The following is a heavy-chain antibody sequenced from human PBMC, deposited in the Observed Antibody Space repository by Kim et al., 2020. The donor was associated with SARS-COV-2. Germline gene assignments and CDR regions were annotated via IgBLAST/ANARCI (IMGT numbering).Heavy chain of an antibody. CDR1: GFTFSSYW. D-gene: IGHD6-13*01. CDR3: ARGGEQQLLPFEY. Sequence: GGSLRLSCAASGFTFSSYWMHWVRQAPGKGLVWVSRINSDGSSTSYADSVKGRFTISRDNAKNTLYLQMNSLRAEDTAVYYCARGGEQQLLPFEYWGQGTLVTVSS. J-gene: IGHJ4*02. CDR2: INSDGSST. V-gene: IGHV3-74*01.